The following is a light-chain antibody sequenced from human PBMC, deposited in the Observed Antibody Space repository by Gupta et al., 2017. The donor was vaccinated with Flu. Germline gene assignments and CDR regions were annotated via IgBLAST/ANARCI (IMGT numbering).Light chain of an antibody. J-gene: IGLJ1*01. CDR3: AAWDDSLNGHYV. V-gene: IGLV1-44*01. CDR1: SSNIGSNN. Sequence: SSNIGSNNVNWYQQVPGTAPKLLIYGNSQRPPGVPDRFSGSKSGTSASLAISGLQSEDEADYYCAAWDDSLNGHYVFGTGTKVTAL. CDR2: GNS.